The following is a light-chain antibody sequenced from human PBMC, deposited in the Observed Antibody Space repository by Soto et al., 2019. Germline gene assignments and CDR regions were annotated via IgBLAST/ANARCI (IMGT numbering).Light chain of an antibody. J-gene: IGLJ2*01. CDR1: SSDVGGYNY. V-gene: IGLV2-8*01. CDR3: SSYAGSSTVVV. CDR2: DVS. Sequence: QSALTQPPSASGSPGQSVTISCTGTSSDVGGYNYVSWYQQHPGKAPKLMIYDVSKRPSGVPDRFSGSKSGNTASLTVSGLQAEDEADYYCSSYAGSSTVVVFGGGTKLTVL.